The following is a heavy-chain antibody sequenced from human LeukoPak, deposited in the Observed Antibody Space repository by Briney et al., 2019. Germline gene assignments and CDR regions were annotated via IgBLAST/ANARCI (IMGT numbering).Heavy chain of an antibody. V-gene: IGHV1-2*02. CDR1: GYTFTGYY. Sequence: ASVKVSCKASGYTFTGYYMHWVRQAPGQGLEWMGWINPNSGATNYAQKFQGRVTMTRDTSISTAYMELSRLRSDDTAVYYCARVAGNAGLGAFDIWGQGTMVTVSS. CDR3: ARVAGNAGLGAFDI. D-gene: IGHD4-23*01. CDR2: INPNSGAT. J-gene: IGHJ3*02.